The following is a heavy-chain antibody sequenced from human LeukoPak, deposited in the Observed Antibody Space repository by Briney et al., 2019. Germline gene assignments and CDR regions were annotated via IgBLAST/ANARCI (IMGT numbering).Heavy chain of an antibody. J-gene: IGHJ4*02. CDR2: IKQDGSEK. D-gene: IGHD1-26*01. CDR1: GFTFSSYW. CDR3: ARDPSYSEDLDY. Sequence: GGSLRLSCAASGFTFSSYWMSWVRQAPGKGLEWVANIKQDGSEKYYVDSVKGRFTISRDNSKNTLYLQMNSLRAEDTAVYYCARDPSYSEDLDYWGQGTLVTVSS. V-gene: IGHV3-7*01.